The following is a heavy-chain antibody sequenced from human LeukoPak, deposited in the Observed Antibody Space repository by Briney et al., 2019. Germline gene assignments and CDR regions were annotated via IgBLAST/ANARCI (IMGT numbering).Heavy chain of an antibody. Sequence: GGSLRLSCAASGFTFSSYSMNWVRQAPGKGLEWVSSISSSSSYIYYADSVKGRFTISRDNAKNSLYLQMNSLRAEDTAVYYCARETPSCSSTSCYGFDYWGQGTLATVSS. CDR2: ISSSSSYI. J-gene: IGHJ4*02. CDR1: GFTFSSYS. V-gene: IGHV3-21*01. D-gene: IGHD2-2*01. CDR3: ARETPSCSSTSCYGFDY.